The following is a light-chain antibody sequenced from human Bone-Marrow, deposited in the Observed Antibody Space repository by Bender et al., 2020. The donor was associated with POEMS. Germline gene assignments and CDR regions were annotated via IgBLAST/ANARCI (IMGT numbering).Light chain of an antibody. CDR2: KDT. CDR3: QSVDNSVI. J-gene: IGLJ2*01. CDR1: ALPHQF. Sequence: SYELKQPPSVSVSPGQTARITCSGDALPHQFSYWYQKKPGQAPLLVIYKDTERPSGIPDRFSASSSGTTVTLTINGVQAEDEADYFCQSVDNSVIFGGGTKLTVL. V-gene: IGLV3-25*03.